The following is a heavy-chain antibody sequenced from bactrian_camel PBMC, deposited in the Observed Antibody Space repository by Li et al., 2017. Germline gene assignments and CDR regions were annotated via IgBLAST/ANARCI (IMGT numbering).Heavy chain of an antibody. V-gene: IGHV3S53*01. J-gene: IGHJ6*01. CDR3: AADHTCPPIMMAAANRGTDFGY. Sequence: HVQLVESGGGSVQAGGSLSLSCEMSGYTYTSKPCMGWFRQAPGKEREGVATIDSDGTVKYADSVKGRFTVSRDNSRGTLYLPRNSTLNLQMDSLKPEDTAMYYCAADHTCPPIMMAAANRGTDFGYWGQGTQVTVS. D-gene: IGHD3*01. CDR1: GYTYTSKP. CDR2: IDSDGTV.